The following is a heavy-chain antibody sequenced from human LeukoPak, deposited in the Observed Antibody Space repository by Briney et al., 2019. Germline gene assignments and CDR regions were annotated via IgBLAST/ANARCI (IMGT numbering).Heavy chain of an antibody. Sequence: GESLEISCKGSGYIFTSYWIGWVRQLPGKGLEWMGIIYSGDSHTRYSPSFQGQVTISADKSISTAYLQWSSLKASDTAMYYCARQARPIVATIFDYWGQGTLVTVSS. J-gene: IGHJ4*02. D-gene: IGHD5-12*01. CDR1: GYIFTSYW. V-gene: IGHV5-51*01. CDR2: IYSGDSHT. CDR3: ARQARPIVATIFDY.